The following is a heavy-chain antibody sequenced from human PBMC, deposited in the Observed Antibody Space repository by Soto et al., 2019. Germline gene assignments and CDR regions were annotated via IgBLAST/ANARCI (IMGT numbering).Heavy chain of an antibody. CDR2: INHSGST. CDR1: GGSFSGYY. J-gene: IGHJ3*02. Sequence: QVQLQQWGAGLLKPSETLSLTCAVYGGSFSGYYWSWIRQPPGKGLEWIGEINHSGSTNYNPSLKSRVTISVDTSKNQFSLKLSSVTAADTAVYYCASFLNWNPETAGAFDIWGQGTMVTVSS. CDR3: ASFLNWNPETAGAFDI. V-gene: IGHV4-34*01. D-gene: IGHD1-1*01.